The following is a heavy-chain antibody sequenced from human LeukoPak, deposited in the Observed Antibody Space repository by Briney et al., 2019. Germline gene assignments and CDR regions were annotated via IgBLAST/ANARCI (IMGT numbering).Heavy chain of an antibody. CDR2: FDPEDGET. J-gene: IGHJ4*02. CDR1: GYTLTELS. V-gene: IGHV1-24*01. CDR3: AKVRSPLANCGGDCYSPFDY. D-gene: IGHD2-21*01. Sequence: ASVKVSCKVSGYTLTELSMHWVRQAPGKGLEWMGGFDPEDGETIYAQKFQGRVTMTEDTSTDTAYMELSSLRSEDTAVYYCAKVRSPLANCGGDCYSPFDYWGQGTLVTVSS.